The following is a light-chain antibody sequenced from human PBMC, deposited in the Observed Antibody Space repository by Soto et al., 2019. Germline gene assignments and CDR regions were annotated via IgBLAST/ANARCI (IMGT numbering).Light chain of an antibody. Sequence: DIEMTQYPASLSASVGDRVTITCRASQSISSYLNWYQQKPGKAPKLLIFAASSLQSGVPSRFSGSRSGTDFTLTISILQPEYFATYYCQQSYSTPPITFGQGTRLEIK. CDR1: QSISSY. CDR3: QQSYSTPPIT. CDR2: AAS. J-gene: IGKJ5*01. V-gene: IGKV1-39*01.